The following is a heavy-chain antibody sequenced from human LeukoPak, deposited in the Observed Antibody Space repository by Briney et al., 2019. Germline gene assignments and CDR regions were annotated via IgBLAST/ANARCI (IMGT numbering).Heavy chain of an antibody. Sequence: SETLSLTCTVSGGSVSSGSYYWSWIRQPPGKGLEWIGRIYTSGSTNYNPSLKSRVTISVDTSKNQFSLKLSSVTAADTAVYYCARGGVTMVYFDYWGQGTLVTVSS. CDR2: IYTSGST. J-gene: IGHJ4*02. D-gene: IGHD4/OR15-4a*01. CDR1: GGSVSSGSYY. V-gene: IGHV4-61*02. CDR3: ARGGVTMVYFDY.